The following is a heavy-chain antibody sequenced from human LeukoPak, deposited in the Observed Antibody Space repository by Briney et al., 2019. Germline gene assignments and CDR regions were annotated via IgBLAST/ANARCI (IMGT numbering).Heavy chain of an antibody. J-gene: IGHJ4*02. Sequence: GGSLRLSCAASGFTFSSYAMSWVRQAPGKGLEWVSGISGSGSSTYYADSVKGRSTISRDNSKNTLNLQMNSLRAEDTAVYYCANHSDTAMVYAYWGQGTLVTVSS. D-gene: IGHD5-18*01. V-gene: IGHV3-23*01. CDR1: GFTFSSYA. CDR3: ANHSDTAMVYAY. CDR2: ISGSGSST.